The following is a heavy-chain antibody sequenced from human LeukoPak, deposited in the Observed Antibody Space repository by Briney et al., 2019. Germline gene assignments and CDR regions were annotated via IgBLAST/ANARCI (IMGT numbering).Heavy chain of an antibody. CDR2: IWNDGRSE. V-gene: IGHV3-30*02. Sequence: GGSLRLSCAASGFMFRDCGMHWVRQAPGKGLEWVSFIWNDGRSEHYADSVQGRFSVSRDNCDNTLYLHMTNLRPDDTAVYYCAKDPGATAWGYYMDVWGTGTTVTVSS. CDR3: AKDPGATAWGYYMDV. CDR1: GFMFRDCG. J-gene: IGHJ6*03. D-gene: IGHD7-27*01.